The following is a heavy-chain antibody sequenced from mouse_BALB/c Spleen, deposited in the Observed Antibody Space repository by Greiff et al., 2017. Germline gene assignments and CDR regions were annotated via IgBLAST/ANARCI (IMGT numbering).Heavy chain of an antibody. V-gene: IGHV5-9-4*01. D-gene: IGHD4-1*02. CDR3: ARDGGQLGRYFDG. CDR1: GFTFSSYA. Sequence: EVQRVESGGGLVKPGGSLKLSCAASGFTFSSYAMSLVRQSPEKRLEWVAEISSGGSYTYYPDTVTGRFTISRDNAKNTLYLEMSSLRSEDTAMYYCARDGGQLGRYFDGWGAGTTVTVSS. J-gene: IGHJ1*01. CDR2: ISSGGSYT.